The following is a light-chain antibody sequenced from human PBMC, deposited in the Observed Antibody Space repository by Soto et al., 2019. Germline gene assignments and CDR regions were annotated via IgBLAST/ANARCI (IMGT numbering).Light chain of an antibody. CDR2: GGS. CDR3: ISYTGSSTSYV. V-gene: IGLV2-14*01. J-gene: IGLJ1*01. CDR1: RSDIGSYNY. Sequence: QSVLTQPASVSGSPGQSITISCSGTRSDIGSYNYVAWYQQFPGKTPKILIYGGSNRPSGVSSRFSGSKSGNTASLTISGLQAEDEADYYCISYTGSSTSYVFGSGTKVTV.